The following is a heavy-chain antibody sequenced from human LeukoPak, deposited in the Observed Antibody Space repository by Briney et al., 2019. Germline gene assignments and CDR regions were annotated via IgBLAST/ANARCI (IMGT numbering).Heavy chain of an antibody. J-gene: IGHJ4*02. CDR3: ARRATSERGYSYGLDY. CDR2: INPNSGGT. Sequence: ASVKVSCKASGYTFTGYYIHWVRQAPGQGLEWMGWINPNSGGTNYAQKFQGRVTMTRDTSISTAYMELSRLRSDDTAVYYCARRATSERGYSYGLDYWGQGTLVTVSS. D-gene: IGHD5-18*01. CDR1: GYTFTGYY. V-gene: IGHV1-2*02.